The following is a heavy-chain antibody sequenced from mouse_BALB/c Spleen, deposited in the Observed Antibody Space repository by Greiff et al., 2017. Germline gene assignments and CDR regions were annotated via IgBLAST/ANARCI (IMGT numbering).Heavy chain of an antibody. J-gene: IGHJ2*01. CDR2: IDPANGNT. V-gene: IGHV14-3*02. Sequence: EVQLQESGAELVKPGASVKLSCTASGFNIKDTYMHWVKQRPEQGLEWIGRIDPANGNTKYDPKFQGKATITADTSSNTAYLQLSSLTSEDTAVYYCAFTTATYPDYWGQGTTLTVSS. CDR1: GFNIKDTY. D-gene: IGHD1-2*01. CDR3: AFTTATYPDY.